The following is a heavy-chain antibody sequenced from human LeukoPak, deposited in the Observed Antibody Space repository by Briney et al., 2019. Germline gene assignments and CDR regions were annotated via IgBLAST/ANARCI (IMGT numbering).Heavy chain of an antibody. CDR3: ASGGLRQVYYYYYMDV. D-gene: IGHD4-17*01. CDR2: IIPIFGTA. J-gene: IGHJ6*03. Sequence: SVKVSCKASGGTFSSYAISWVRQAPGQGLEWMGGIIPIFGTANYAQKFQGRVTITADKSTSTAYMELSSLRSEDTAVYYCASGGLRQVYYYYYMDVWGKGTTVTVSS. V-gene: IGHV1-69*06. CDR1: GGTFSSYA.